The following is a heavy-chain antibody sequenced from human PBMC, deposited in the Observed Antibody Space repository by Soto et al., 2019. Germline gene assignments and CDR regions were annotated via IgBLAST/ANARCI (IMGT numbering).Heavy chain of an antibody. CDR3: ARDHALIYFGERLRYIDY. V-gene: IGHV3-7*03. CDR2: IKHDGSEK. J-gene: IGHJ4*02. CDR1: GFSFSGHW. D-gene: IGHD1-26*01. Sequence: EVQLVESGGGLVQPGGSLRLSCAASGFSFSGHWMSWVRQAPGKGLEWVADIKHDGSEKYYVDSVKGRFTISRDNAKNSLYLEMNSLRAEDTAVYYCARDHALIYFGERLRYIDYWGQGTLVTVSS.